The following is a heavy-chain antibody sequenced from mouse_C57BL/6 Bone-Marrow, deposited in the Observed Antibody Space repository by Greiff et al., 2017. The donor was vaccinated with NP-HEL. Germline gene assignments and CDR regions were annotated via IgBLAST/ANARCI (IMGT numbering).Heavy chain of an antibody. CDR1: GYTFTSYW. CDR2: IDPSDSYT. V-gene: IGHV1-69*01. CDR3: ARGGSSKFAY. J-gene: IGHJ3*01. D-gene: IGHD1-1*01. Sequence: QVQLKQPGAELVMPGASVKLSCKASGYTFTSYWMHWVKQRPGQGLEWIGEIDPSDSYTNYNQKFKGKSTLPVDKSSSPANMQLSRLTSEDSAVYYCARGGSSKFAYWGQGTMVTVSA.